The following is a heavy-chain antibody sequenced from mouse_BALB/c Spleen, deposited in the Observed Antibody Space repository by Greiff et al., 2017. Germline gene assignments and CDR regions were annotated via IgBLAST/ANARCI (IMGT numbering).Heavy chain of an antibody. Sequence: QVQLKESGAELARPGASVKMSCKASGYTFTSYTMHWVKQRPGQGLEWIGYINPSSGYTNYNQKFKDKATLTADKSSSTAYMQLSSLTSEDSAVYYCARVLKYGPFDYWGQGTTLTVSS. CDR2: INPSSGYT. V-gene: IGHV1-4*01. J-gene: IGHJ2*01. D-gene: IGHD2-10*02. CDR1: GYTFTSYT. CDR3: ARVLKYGPFDY.